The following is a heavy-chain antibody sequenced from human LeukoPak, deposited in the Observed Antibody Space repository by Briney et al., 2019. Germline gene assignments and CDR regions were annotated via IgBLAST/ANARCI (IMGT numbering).Heavy chain of an antibody. D-gene: IGHD1-1*01. V-gene: IGHV3-15*01. J-gene: IGHJ5*02. CDR3: ARDGTLTAGPFDP. CDR1: GFTFSNAW. Sequence: NTGGSLRLSCAASGFTFSNAWMTWVRQAPGRGLEWVGRSKSKTDGGTTDYAAPVKGRFTILREDSKNTLYLQMSSLRVEDTAVYYCARDGTLTAGPFDPWGRGTLVTVSS. CDR2: SKSKTDGGTT.